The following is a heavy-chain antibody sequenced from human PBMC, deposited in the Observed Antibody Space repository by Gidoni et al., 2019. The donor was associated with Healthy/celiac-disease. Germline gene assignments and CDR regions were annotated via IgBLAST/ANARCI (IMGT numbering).Heavy chain of an antibody. CDR1: GFTFSSYA. J-gene: IGHJ6*03. CDR2: ISGSGGST. D-gene: IGHD2-2*01. V-gene: IGHV3-23*04. Sequence: EVQLVESGGGLVQHGGSLRLSCAASGFTFSSYAMSWVRQAPGKGLEWVSAISGSGGSTYYADSVKGRFTISRDNSKNTLYLQMNSLRAEDTAVYYCAKVNVVVPAAGVTTGSYYYMDVWGKGTTVTVSS. CDR3: AKVNVVVPAAGVTTGSYYYMDV.